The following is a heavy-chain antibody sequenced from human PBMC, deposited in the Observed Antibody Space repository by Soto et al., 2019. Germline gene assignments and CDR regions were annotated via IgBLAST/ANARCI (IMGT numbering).Heavy chain of an antibody. CDR3: ATRIVGATTDWFDP. J-gene: IGHJ5*02. Sequence: PGGSLRLSCAASGFTFSDYYMSWIRQAPGKGLEWVSYISSSSSYTNYADSVKGRFTISRDNAKNSLYLQMNSLRAEDTAVYYCATRIVGATTDWFDPWGQGTLVTVSS. CDR2: ISSSSSYT. CDR1: GFTFSDYY. D-gene: IGHD1-26*01. V-gene: IGHV3-11*03.